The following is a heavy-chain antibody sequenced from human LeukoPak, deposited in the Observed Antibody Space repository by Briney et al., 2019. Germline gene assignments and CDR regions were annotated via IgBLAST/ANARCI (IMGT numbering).Heavy chain of an antibody. V-gene: IGHV4-39*07. Sequence: SETLSLTCTVSGGSISSSTYYWGWIRQPPGKGLEWIGTIYYSGSTYYNPSLESRVTISVDTSKNQFSLKLSSVTAADTAVYYCARDLWFGAGRVFDIWGQGTMVTVSS. CDR3: ARDLWFGAGRVFDI. D-gene: IGHD3-10*01. CDR1: GGSISSSTYY. J-gene: IGHJ3*02. CDR2: IYYSGST.